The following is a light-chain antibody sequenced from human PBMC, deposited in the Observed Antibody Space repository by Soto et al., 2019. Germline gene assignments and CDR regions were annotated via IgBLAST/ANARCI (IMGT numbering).Light chain of an antibody. CDR1: QGISSW. CDR2: GTS. V-gene: IGKV1D-12*01. CDR3: QQANDLPYT. Sequence: DIQMTQSPCSVSASVGDRVTISCGASQGISSWLAWYQQKPGNAPKILIFGTSNLQSGVPSSFSGRRSGTDFTLTISGLQPEDSATYYCQQANDLPYTFGQGTNLDI. J-gene: IGKJ2*01.